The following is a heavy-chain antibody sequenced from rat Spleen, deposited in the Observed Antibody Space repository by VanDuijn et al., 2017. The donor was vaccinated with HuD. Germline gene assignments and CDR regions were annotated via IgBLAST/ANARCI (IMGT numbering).Heavy chain of an antibody. CDR2: ITNTGGST. V-gene: IGHV5-31*01. CDR1: GFTFNYYW. D-gene: IGHD1-6*01. CDR3: TTFSDYATSPFAY. Sequence: EVQLVESGGGLVHPGRSLKLSCVTSGFTFNYYWMTWIRQAPGKGLEWVASITNTGGSTYYPDSVKGRFTLSRDNAKSTLYLQMGSLRSEDTATYYCTTFSDYATSPFAYWGRGALVTVSS. J-gene: IGHJ3*01.